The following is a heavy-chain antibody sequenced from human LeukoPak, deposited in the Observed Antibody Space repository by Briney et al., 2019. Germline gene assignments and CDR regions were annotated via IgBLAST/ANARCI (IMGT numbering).Heavy chain of an antibody. CDR3: ARVASNYDFDY. D-gene: IGHD4-11*01. CDR1: GFTFSSYG. J-gene: IGHJ4*02. Sequence: PGGSLRLSCAASGFTFSSYGMNWVRQAPGKGLEWVSGIGGRDGATTYYTSSVKGRFTISRDNSKNTLYLQMNSLRAEDTALYYCARVASNYDFDYWGQGTLVTVSS. V-gene: IGHV3-23*01. CDR2: IGGRDGATT.